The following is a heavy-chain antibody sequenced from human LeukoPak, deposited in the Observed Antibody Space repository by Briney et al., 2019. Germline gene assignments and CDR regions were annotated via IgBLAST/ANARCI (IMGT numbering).Heavy chain of an antibody. J-gene: IGHJ5*02. CDR3: ARPRRIQLPYPASSSWYDGAGWFDP. V-gene: IGHV1-18*01. Sequence: ASVKVSCKASGYTFTSYGISWVRQAPGQGLEWMGWISAYNGNTNYAQKLQGRVTITTDTSTSTAYMELRSLRSDDTAVYYCARPRRIQLPYPASSSWYDGAGWFDPWGQGTLVTVSS. CDR1: GYTFTSYG. D-gene: IGHD6-13*01. CDR2: ISAYNGNT.